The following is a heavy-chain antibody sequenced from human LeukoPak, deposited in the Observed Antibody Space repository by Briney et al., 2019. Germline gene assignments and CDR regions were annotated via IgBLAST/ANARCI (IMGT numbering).Heavy chain of an antibody. CDR1: GYTFISYG. CDR2: ISGYNGYT. CDR3: ARVAGIPTRAYYYYYGMDV. J-gene: IGHJ6*02. Sequence: ASVKVSCKAFGYTFISYGVTWVRQAPGQGLEWMGWISGYNGYTNYAQNFQDRVTMTTDTSTNTAYMELRSLRSDDTAVYYCARVAGIPTRAYYYYYGMDVWGQGTTVTVSS. D-gene: IGHD6-19*01. V-gene: IGHV1-18*01.